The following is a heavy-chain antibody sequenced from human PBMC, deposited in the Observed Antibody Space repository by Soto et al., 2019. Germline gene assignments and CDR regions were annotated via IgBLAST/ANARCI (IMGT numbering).Heavy chain of an antibody. CDR3: AGGRGRQQLVMTYYYGTDV. Sequence: QVQLQQWGAGLLKPSETLSLTCAVYGGSFSGYYWSWIRQPPGKGLERIGEINHSGSTNYNQSLKSRITISVDTSKNQFSLNLRPVTAADTAVYYCAGGRGRQQLVMTYYYGTDVWGQGTTVTVSS. CDR1: GGSFSGYY. J-gene: IGHJ6*02. CDR2: INHSGST. V-gene: IGHV4-34*01. D-gene: IGHD6-13*01.